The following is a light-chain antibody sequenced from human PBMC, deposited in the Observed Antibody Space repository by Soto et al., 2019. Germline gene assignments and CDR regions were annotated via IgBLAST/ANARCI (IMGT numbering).Light chain of an antibody. CDR2: GAS. V-gene: IGKV3-15*01. CDR1: QSVGSN. CDR3: QQYNNWLGT. Sequence: EIEMTQSPATLSVSPGERATLSCRASQSVGSNLAWYQHKPGQTPRLLIYGASTRATDIPARFSGSGSGTEFTLTISSLQSEDFAVYYCQQYNNWLGTFGQGTKVDIK. J-gene: IGKJ1*01.